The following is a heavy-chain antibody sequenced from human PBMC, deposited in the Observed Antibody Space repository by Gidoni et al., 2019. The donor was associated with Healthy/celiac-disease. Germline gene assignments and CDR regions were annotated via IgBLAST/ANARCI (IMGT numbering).Heavy chain of an antibody. D-gene: IGHD6-19*01. CDR2: ISYDGSNK. V-gene: IGHV3-30-3*01. J-gene: IGHJ4*02. CDR1: GFTFSSYA. CDR3: ARAPGIAVAGYFDY. Sequence: QVQLVESGGGVVQPGRSLRLSCAASGFTFSSYAMHWVRQAPGKGLEWVAVISYDGSNKYYADSVKGRFTISRDNSKNTLYLQMNSLRAEDTAVYYCARAPGIAVAGYFDYWGQGTLVTVSS.